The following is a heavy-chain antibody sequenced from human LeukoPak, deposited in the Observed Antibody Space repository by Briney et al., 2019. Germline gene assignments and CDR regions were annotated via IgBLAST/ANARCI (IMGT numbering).Heavy chain of an antibody. CDR1: GFTLSTYW. V-gene: IGHV3-7*01. CDR2: KKQDGSEK. D-gene: IGHD1-26*01. Sequence: GSLRLSCAASGFTLSTYWMGWVRQASGEGVEWGGNKKQDGSEKYYVDSVKGRFTSSRDNAKNSLYLQMNNLRAEDTAVYYCARNRVVGATTPFDNWGQGALVTVSS. J-gene: IGHJ4*02. CDR3: ARNRVVGATTPFDN.